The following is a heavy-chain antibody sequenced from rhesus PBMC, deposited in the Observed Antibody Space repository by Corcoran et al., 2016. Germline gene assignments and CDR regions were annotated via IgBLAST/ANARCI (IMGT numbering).Heavy chain of an antibody. CDR2: INRGGGSN. CDR3: AKDLRGDSSWSYYGLDS. V-gene: IGHV3S25*01. CDR1: GFTFSSYW. J-gene: IGHJ6*01. D-gene: IGHD6-13*01. Sequence: EVQLVESGGGLAKPGGSLRLSCSASGFTFSSYWMNWVRQAPGKGLELVSAINRGGGSNNYTDSVKGRFTNSKNNSKNNLSLQMNSLRSEDTAVYYCAKDLRGDSSWSYYGLDSWGQGVVVTVSS.